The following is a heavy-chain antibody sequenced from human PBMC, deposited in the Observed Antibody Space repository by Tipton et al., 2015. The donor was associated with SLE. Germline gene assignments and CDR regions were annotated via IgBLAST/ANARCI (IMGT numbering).Heavy chain of an antibody. CDR1: GFTVSSNY. V-gene: IGHV3-66*02. CDR2: IYSGGST. J-gene: IGHJ6*02. Sequence: SLRLSCAASGFTVSSNYMSWVRQAPGKGLEWVSVIYSGGSTYYADSVKGRFTISRDNSKNTLYLQMNSLRTEDTAVYYCAREGVAAAGNYYYYGMDVWGQGTTVTVSS. D-gene: IGHD6-13*01. CDR3: AREGVAAAGNYYYYGMDV.